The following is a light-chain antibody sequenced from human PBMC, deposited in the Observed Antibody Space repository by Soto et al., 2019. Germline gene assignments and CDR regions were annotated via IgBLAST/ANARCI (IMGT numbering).Light chain of an antibody. Sequence: QLVLTQPPSASGTPGQRVTISCSGSSSNIGSNYVYWYQQLPGTAPKLLIYSNNQRPSGVPDRFSGSKSGTSASLAISGLRSEDEADYYCAAWDDSLSAGVFGGGTKVTVL. CDR2: SNN. CDR3: AAWDDSLSAGV. V-gene: IGLV1-47*02. CDR1: SSNIGSNY. J-gene: IGLJ3*02.